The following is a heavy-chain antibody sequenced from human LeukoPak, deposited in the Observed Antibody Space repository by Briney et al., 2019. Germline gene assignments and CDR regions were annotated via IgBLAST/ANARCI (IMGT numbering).Heavy chain of an antibody. CDR3: ARNDYVWGSYKADFDY. J-gene: IGHJ4*02. CDR2: INPNSGGT. D-gene: IGHD3-16*01. CDR1: GYTFTGYY. Sequence: VASVKVSCKASGYTFTGYYMHWVRQAPGQGLEWMGWINPNSGGTNYAQKFQGRVTMTRDTSISTAYMELSRLRSDDTAVYYCARNDYVWGSYKADFDYWGQGTPVTVAS. V-gene: IGHV1-2*02.